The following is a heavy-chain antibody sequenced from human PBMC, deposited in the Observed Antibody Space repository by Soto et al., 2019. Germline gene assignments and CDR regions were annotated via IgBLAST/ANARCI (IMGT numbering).Heavy chain of an antibody. J-gene: IGHJ4*02. D-gene: IGHD5-18*01. CDR3: ARGRDTYAYLPLWPVDY. V-gene: IGHV3-30-3*01. CDR1: VFSFSSHA. Sequence: SLRLSCVASVFSFSSHAMHWVRQAPGKGLEWMAVISYDGDDKYYADSVKGRFTISRDTSTNTLYLQMNSLTVEDTAVYYCARGRDTYAYLPLWPVDYWGQGTLVTVSS. CDR2: ISYDGDDK.